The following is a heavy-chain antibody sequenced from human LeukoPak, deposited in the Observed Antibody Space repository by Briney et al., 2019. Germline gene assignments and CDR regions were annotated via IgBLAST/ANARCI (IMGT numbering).Heavy chain of an antibody. Sequence: GGSLRLSCAVSGFTVSSNYMSWVRQAPGKGLEWVSVIYSGGSTYYADSVKGRFTISRDNSKNTLYLQMNSLRAEDTAVYYCARGRSMVRGVESGYWGQGTLVTVSS. CDR3: ARGRSMVRGVESGY. CDR1: GFTVSSNY. J-gene: IGHJ4*02. CDR2: IYSGGST. V-gene: IGHV3-53*01. D-gene: IGHD3-10*01.